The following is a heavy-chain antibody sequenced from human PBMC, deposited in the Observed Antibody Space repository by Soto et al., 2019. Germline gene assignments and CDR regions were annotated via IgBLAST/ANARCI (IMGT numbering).Heavy chain of an antibody. CDR3: ARLGGIAVAGPIYY. D-gene: IGHD6-19*01. CDR1: GGSIDRSNYY. J-gene: IGHJ4*02. Sequence: QLQLQESGPRLVKPSETLSLTCSVSGGSIDRSNYYWAWIRQSPGKGREWIGSVYHTGNTYYSPSLRSRVAISVDTSKTQFSLRLDGVTAADTAMYYCARLGGIAVAGPIYYWGQGTLVTVSS. V-gene: IGHV4-39*01. CDR2: VYHTGNT.